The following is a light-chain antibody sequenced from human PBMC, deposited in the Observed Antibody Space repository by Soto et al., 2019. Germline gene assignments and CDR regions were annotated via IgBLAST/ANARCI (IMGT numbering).Light chain of an antibody. V-gene: IGKV4-1*01. CDR2: WAS. CDR3: QQYYSTPPT. CDR1: QSVLYSSNNKNY. J-gene: IGKJ1*01. Sequence: DIVMTQSPDSVAVSLGERATINCKSSQSVLYSSNNKNYLAWYQQKPGQPPKLLIYWASTRVSGVPDRFSGSGFGTDFTLTISSLQAEDVAVYYCQQYYSTPPTFGQGTKVEIK.